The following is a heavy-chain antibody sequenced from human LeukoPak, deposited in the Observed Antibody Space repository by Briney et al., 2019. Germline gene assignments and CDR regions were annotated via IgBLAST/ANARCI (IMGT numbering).Heavy chain of an antibody. CDR2: ISGSGDSI. J-gene: IGHJ5*02. Sequence: GGSLRLSCAASGFTFSSYAIYWVRQAQGKGLEWVSAISGSGDSIYYTDSVKGRFTISRDNSKNKVYLQMNSLRAEDTAVYYCAKDLGDYYDSSGYYYLWGQGALVTVSS. CDR1: GFTFSSYA. D-gene: IGHD3-22*01. V-gene: IGHV3-23*01. CDR3: AKDLGDYYDSSGYYYL.